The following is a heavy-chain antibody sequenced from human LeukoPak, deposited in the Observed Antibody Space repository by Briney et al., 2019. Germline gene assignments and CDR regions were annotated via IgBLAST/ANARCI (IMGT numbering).Heavy chain of an antibody. CDR2: IHASGST. D-gene: IGHD3-10*01. V-gene: IGHV4-4*07. J-gene: IGHJ5*02. CDR1: GDSISAYY. Sequence: PSETLSLTCTVSGDSISAYYWSWIRQPAGRGLEWIGRIHASGSTRYNPSLKSRVTMSVDTSKNQFSLKLSSVTAADTAVYYCARGLTMVRGVMELYNWFDPWGQGTLVTVSS. CDR3: ARGLTMVRGVMELYNWFDP.